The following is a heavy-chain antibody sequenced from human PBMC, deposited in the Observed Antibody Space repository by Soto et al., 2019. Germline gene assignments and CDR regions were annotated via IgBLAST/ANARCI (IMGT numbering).Heavy chain of an antibody. V-gene: IGHV3-21*01. CDR3: ARGDFDWSGNFDY. Sequence: GGSLRLSCAASGFTFSSYSMNWVRQAPGKGLEWVSSISSSISYIYYADSVKGRFTIYRDNAKSSLYLQMNSRRAEDTAVYYCARGDFDWSGNFDYWGQGTLVTVSS. CDR1: GFTFSSYS. J-gene: IGHJ4*02. CDR2: ISSSISYI. D-gene: IGHD3-9*01.